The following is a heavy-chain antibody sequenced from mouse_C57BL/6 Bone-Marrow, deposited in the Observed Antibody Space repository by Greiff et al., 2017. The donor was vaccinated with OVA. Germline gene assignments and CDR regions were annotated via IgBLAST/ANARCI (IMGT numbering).Heavy chain of an antibody. CDR3: TRRGSDYDYAVDY. Sequence: VQLQQSGTVLARPGASVKMSCKTSGYTFTSYWMHWVKQRPGQGLEWIGAIYPGNSDTSYNQKFKGKAKLTAVTSASTAYMELGSLTNEDSAVYYCTRRGSDYDYAVDYWGQGTTLTVSS. D-gene: IGHD2-4*01. J-gene: IGHJ2*01. CDR1: GYTFTSYW. V-gene: IGHV1-5*01. CDR2: IYPGNSDT.